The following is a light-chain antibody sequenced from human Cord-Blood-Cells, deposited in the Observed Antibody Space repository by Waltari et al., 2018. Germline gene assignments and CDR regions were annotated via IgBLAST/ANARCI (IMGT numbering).Light chain of an antibody. CDR1: SSDVGGYNY. Sequence: QSALTQPAPVSGSPGQSITISCTPTSSDVGGYNYVPWYQQHPGKAPRLMIYDVSNRPSGVSNRFSGSKSGNTASLTISGLQAEDEADYYCSSYTSSSTLVFGGGTKLTVL. J-gene: IGLJ2*01. V-gene: IGLV2-14*01. CDR2: DVS. CDR3: SSYTSSSTLV.